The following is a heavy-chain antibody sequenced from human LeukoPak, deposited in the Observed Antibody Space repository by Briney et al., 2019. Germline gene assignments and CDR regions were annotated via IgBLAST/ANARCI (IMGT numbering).Heavy chain of an antibody. CDR1: GFTFDDYA. CDR3: AKGGDFWSGYNSREYFQH. Sequence: PGGSLRLSCAASGFTFDDYAMHWVRQAPGKGLEWVSAISGSGGSTYHADSVKGRFTISRDNSKNTLYLQMNSLRAEDTAVYYCAKGGDFWSGYNSREYFQHWGQGTLVTVSS. CDR2: ISGSGGST. V-gene: IGHV3-23*01. D-gene: IGHD3-3*01. J-gene: IGHJ1*01.